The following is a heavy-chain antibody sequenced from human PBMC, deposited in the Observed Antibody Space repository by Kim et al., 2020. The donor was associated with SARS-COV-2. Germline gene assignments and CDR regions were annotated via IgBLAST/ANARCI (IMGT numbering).Heavy chain of an antibody. CDR2: INAGNGNT. Sequence: ASVKVSCKASGYTFTNYAIHWVRQAPGQRLEWMGWINAGNGNTKYSQKFQGRVTITRDTSASTAYMELSSLRSEDTAVYYCARGRWDSGNYYFDYWGQGTLVTVSS. CDR1: GYTFTNYA. D-gene: IGHD1-26*01. CDR3: ARGRWDSGNYYFDY. V-gene: IGHV1-3*01. J-gene: IGHJ4*02.